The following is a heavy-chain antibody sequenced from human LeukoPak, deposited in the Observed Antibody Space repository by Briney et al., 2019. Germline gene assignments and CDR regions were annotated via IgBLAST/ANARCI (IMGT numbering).Heavy chain of an antibody. V-gene: IGHV3-13*01. Sequence: GGSLRLSCAASGFTFSSYDMHWVRQATGKGLEWVSAIGTAGDTYYPGSVKGRFTISRENAKNSLYLQMNSLRAGDTAVYYCARDEVAYCSGGSCYSTWFDPWGQGTLVTVSS. CDR3: ARDEVAYCSGGSCYSTWFDP. CDR1: GFTFSSYD. D-gene: IGHD2-15*01. J-gene: IGHJ5*02. CDR2: IGTAGDT.